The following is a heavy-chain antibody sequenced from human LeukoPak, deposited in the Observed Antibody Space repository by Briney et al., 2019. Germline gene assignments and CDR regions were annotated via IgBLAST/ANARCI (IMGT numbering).Heavy chain of an antibody. V-gene: IGHV3-23*01. Sequence: GGSLRLSCVVSGFTFSSYAMNWVRQAPGKGLEWVSGITASGGSTYYTDSVKGRFTISRDNSKNTLFMQMNSLRAEDTAVYYCARELGYCSGASCYFKYYGMDVWGQGTTVTVFS. D-gene: IGHD2-15*01. J-gene: IGHJ6*02. CDR2: ITASGGST. CDR1: GFTFSSYA. CDR3: ARELGYCSGASCYFKYYGMDV.